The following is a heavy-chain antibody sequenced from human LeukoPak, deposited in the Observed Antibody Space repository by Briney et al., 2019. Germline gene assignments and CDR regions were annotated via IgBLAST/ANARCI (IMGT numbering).Heavy chain of an antibody. V-gene: IGHV4-59*12. Sequence: SETLSLTCTVSGGSISSYYWSWIRQPPGKGLEWIGYIYNSGSTNYNPSLKSRVTMSIDTSKNQFSLKLRSVTAADTAVYYCASGIVVVVAVTGWFDPWGQGTLVTVSS. CDR2: IYNSGST. CDR3: ASGIVVVVAVTGWFDP. J-gene: IGHJ5*02. CDR1: GGSISSYY. D-gene: IGHD2-15*01.